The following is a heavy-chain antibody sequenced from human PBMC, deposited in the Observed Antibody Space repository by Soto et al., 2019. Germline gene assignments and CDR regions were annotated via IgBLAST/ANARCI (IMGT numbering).Heavy chain of an antibody. CDR1: GFTFSSYG. CDR2: ISYDGSNK. D-gene: IGHD6-13*01. J-gene: IGHJ6*02. CDR3: AKEWNLAAAGTRYYGMDV. Sequence: QVQLVESGGGVVQPGRSLRLSCAASGFTFSSYGMHWVRQAPGKGLEWVAVISYDGSNKYYADSVKGRFTISRDNSKNTLYLQMNSLRAEDTAVYYCAKEWNLAAAGTRYYGMDVWGLGTTVTGSS. V-gene: IGHV3-30*18.